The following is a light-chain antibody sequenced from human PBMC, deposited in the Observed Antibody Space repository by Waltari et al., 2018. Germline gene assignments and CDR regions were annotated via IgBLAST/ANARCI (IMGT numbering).Light chain of an antibody. J-gene: IGKJ5*01. CDR1: QNIATY. CDR3: QQHNNWPRRT. V-gene: IGKV3-11*01. CDR2: DSS. Sequence: EIVLTQSPGTLSLSPGETATLSCRASQNIATYLAWFQTRPGQAPRLLIYDSSNRAPGIPARFSGSGSGTDFTLNITSLEAEDFGIYYCQQHNNWPRRTFGQGARLDIK.